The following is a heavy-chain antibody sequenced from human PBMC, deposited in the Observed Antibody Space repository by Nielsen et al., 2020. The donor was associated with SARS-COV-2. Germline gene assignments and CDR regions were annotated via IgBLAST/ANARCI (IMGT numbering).Heavy chain of an antibody. CDR3: ARDSWGSLRYFVH. CDR1: GFTFSDYA. Sequence: GGSLRLSCAASGFTFSDYAMAWVRQAPGKGLEWVSVIKTSGGSTYYADSVKGRCTISRDDSKNTLYLQMNSLRPADTAVYYCARDSWGSLRYFVHWGQGAQVTVSS. V-gene: IGHV3-23*01. CDR2: IKTSGGST. D-gene: IGHD3-16*01. J-gene: IGHJ4*02.